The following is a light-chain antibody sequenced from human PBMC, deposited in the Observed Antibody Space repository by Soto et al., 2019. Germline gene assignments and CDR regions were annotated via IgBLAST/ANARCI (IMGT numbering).Light chain of an antibody. CDR3: QQYYSYPRT. V-gene: IGKV1-8*01. CDR2: AAS. J-gene: IGKJ1*01. Sequence: AIRMTQSPSSFSASTGDRVTITCRASQGISSYLAWYQQKPGKAPKLLIYAASTLQSGVPSRFSGSGSGTDFTHTISCLQSEDFATYYCQQYYSYPRTLGQGTKVEIK. CDR1: QGISSY.